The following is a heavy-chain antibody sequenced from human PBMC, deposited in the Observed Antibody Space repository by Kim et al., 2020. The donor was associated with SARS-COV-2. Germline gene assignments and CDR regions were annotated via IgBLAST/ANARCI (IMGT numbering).Heavy chain of an antibody. CDR2: ISGSGGST. D-gene: IGHD6-19*01. CDR1: GFTFSSYA. V-gene: IGHV3-23*01. CDR3: AKAGSSGWTRYYFDY. J-gene: IGHJ4*02. Sequence: GGSLRLSCAASGFTFSSYAMSWVRQAPGKGLEWVSAISGSGGSTYYADSVKGRFTISRDNSKNTLYLQMNSLRAEDTAVYYCAKAGSSGWTRYYFDYWGQGTLVTVSS.